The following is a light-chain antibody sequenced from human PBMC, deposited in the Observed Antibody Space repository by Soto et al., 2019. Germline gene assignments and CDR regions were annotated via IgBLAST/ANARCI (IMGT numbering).Light chain of an antibody. Sequence: EIVLTQSPATLSLSPGERATLSFRASQSVSSYLACYQHKPGQAPRLLIYDASKRATDIPARFSGSGSGTDFSLTISSLEPEDFAVYYCQQRSNWPLTFGHGTKVDI. CDR2: DAS. CDR3: QQRSNWPLT. V-gene: IGKV3-11*01. CDR1: QSVSSY. J-gene: IGKJ1*01.